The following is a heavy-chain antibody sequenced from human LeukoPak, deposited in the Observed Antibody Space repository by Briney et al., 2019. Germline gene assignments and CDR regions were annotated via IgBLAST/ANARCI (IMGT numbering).Heavy chain of an antibody. CDR3: VRHGGGYSFDY. Sequence: PSETLSLTCTVSGGSICSYYWGWIRQPPGKGFEWIGYNSNSGSTDYNPSLKSRVTVSVDTSKNQFSLKLSSLTAADTAMFYCVRHGGGYSFDYWGQGTLVTVSS. V-gene: IGHV4-59*08. CDR2: NSNSGST. J-gene: IGHJ4*02. D-gene: IGHD2-21*01. CDR1: GGSICSYY.